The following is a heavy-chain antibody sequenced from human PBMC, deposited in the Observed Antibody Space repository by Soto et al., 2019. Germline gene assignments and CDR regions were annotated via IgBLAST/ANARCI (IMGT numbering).Heavy chain of an antibody. CDR3: ARVDGDYLIFDY. V-gene: IGHV3-33*01. J-gene: IGHJ4*02. Sequence: GGSLRLSCAASGFTFSSYGMHWVRQAPGKGLEWVAVIWYDGSNKYYADSVKGRFTISRDNSKNTLYLQMNSLRVEDTAVYYCARVDGDYLIFDYWGQGTLVTVSS. CDR2: IWYDGSNK. CDR1: GFTFSSYG. D-gene: IGHD4-17*01.